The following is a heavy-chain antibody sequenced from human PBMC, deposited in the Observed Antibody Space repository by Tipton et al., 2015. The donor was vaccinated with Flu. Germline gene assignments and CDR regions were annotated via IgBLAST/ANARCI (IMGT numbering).Heavy chain of an antibody. CDR1: GFTFSSYW. J-gene: IGHJ4*02. D-gene: IGHD6-13*01. CDR2: INQDGSKT. CDR3: ARAIAAAGSF. V-gene: IGHV3-7*03. Sequence: SLRLSCAGSGFTFSSYWMTWVRQAPGKGLEWVANINQDGSKTYSVDSVKGRFTISRDNAKNSLYLQMNSLRAEDTAVYYCARAIAAAGSFWGQGTLVTVSS.